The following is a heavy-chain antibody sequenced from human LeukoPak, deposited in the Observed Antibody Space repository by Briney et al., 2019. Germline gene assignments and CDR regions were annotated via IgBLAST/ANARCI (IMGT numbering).Heavy chain of an antibody. J-gene: IGHJ5*02. CDR3: ARFCDYVWGSYRYYNWFDP. D-gene: IGHD3-16*02. V-gene: IGHV4-34*01. CDR2: INHSGST. CDR1: GVSFSGYY. Sequence: SETLSLTCAVYGVSFSGYYWSWIRQPPGKGLEWIGEINHSGSTNYNPSLKSRVTISIDTSKNQFSLKLSSVPAADTAVYSLARFCDYVWGSYRYYNWFDPWGQGALVTVSS.